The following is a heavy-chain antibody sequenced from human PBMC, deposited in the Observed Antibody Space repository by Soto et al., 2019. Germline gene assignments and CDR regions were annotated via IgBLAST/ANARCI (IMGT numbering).Heavy chain of an antibody. J-gene: IGHJ4*02. CDR3: ACCGGDCYSFDY. D-gene: IGHD2-21*02. CDR2: ISSSSSYT. Sequence: QVQLVESGGGLVKPGGSLRLSCAASGFTFSDYYMSWIRQAPGKGLEWVSYISSSSSYTNYADSVKGRSTISRDNAKNPLYLQMNSLRAAETAVYYCACCGGDCYSFDYWGQGTLVTVSS. V-gene: IGHV3-11*05. CDR1: GFTFSDYY.